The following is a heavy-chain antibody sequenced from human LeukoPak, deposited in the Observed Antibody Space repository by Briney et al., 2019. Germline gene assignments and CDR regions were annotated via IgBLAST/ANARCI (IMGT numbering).Heavy chain of an antibody. CDR3: AREPRETLGGRDYYDSSGYPDY. V-gene: IGHV3-21*01. J-gene: IGHJ4*02. D-gene: IGHD3-22*01. CDR1: GFTFCRYS. Sequence: GGSLRLSCAASGFTFCRYSMNWVRQAPGKGGEWVSSISSSSSYIYYAESVKGRFTISRDNAKNSLYLQMTSLRAEDTAVYYCAREPRETLGGRDYYDSSGYPDYWGQGTLVTASS. CDR2: ISSSSSYI.